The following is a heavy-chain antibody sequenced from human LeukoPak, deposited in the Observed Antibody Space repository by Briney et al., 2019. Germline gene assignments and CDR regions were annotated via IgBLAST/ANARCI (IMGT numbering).Heavy chain of an antibody. CDR2: TIPIFGTA. D-gene: IGHD6-13*01. J-gene: IGHJ4*02. V-gene: IGHV1-69*13. CDR1: GGTFSSYA. CDR3: ARETGDRIAFDY. Sequence: EASVKVSCKASGGTFSSYAISWVRQAPGQGLEWMGGTIPIFGTANYAQKFQGRVTITADESTSTAYMELSSLRSEDTAVYYCARETGDRIAFDYWGQGTLVTVSS.